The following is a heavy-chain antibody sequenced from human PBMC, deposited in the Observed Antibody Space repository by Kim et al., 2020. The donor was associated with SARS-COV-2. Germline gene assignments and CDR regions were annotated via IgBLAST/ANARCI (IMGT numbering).Heavy chain of an antibody. CDR3: ARASHYGSGCYSGFDY. D-gene: IGHD3-10*01. CDR2: IYHSGST. CDR1: GYSISSGYY. J-gene: IGHJ4*02. Sequence: SETLSLTCTVSGYSISSGYYWGWIRQPPGKGLEWIGSIYHSGSTYYNPSLKSRVTISVDTSKNQFSLRLSSVTAADTAVYYCARASHYGSGCYSGFDYWGQGTLVTVSS. V-gene: IGHV4-38-2*02.